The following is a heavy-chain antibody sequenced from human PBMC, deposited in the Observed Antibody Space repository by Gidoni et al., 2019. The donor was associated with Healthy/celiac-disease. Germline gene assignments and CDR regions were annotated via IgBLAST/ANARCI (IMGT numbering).Heavy chain of an antibody. D-gene: IGHD3-22*01. CDR1: GFTFSSYW. CDR3: ARVNYYDSSGYPRHFDY. CDR2: IKQDGSEK. Sequence: EVQLVESGGGLVKPGGSLRLSCAASGFTFSSYWMSWVRQAPGKGLEWVANIKQDGSEKYYVDSVKGRFTISRDNAKNSLYLQMNSLRAEDTAVYYCARVNYYDSSGYPRHFDYWGQGTLVTVSS. V-gene: IGHV3-7*03. J-gene: IGHJ4*02.